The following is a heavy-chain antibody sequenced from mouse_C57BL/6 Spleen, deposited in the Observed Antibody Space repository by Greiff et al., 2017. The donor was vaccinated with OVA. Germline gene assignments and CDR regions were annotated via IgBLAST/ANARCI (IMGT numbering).Heavy chain of an antibody. CDR1: GFNIKNTY. V-gene: IGHV14-3*01. D-gene: IGHD2-4*01. CDR3: AGLAYDYEDYYAMDY. CDR2: IDPANGNT. Sequence: VQLKQSVAELVRPGASVKLSCTASGFNIKNTYMHWVKQRPEQGLEWIGRIDPANGNTKYAPKFQGKATITADKSSNTASLQLSSLTSEDTAIYYCAGLAYDYEDYYAMDYWGQGTSVTVSA. J-gene: IGHJ4*01.